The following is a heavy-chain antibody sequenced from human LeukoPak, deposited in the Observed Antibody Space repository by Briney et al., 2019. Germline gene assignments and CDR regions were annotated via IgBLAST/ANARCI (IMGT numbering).Heavy chain of an antibody. CDR1: GFTFDDYT. J-gene: IGHJ4*02. CDR3: AKEYSSGWYAPYFDY. D-gene: IGHD6-19*01. CDR2: ISWNSGSI. Sequence: AGRSLRLSCAASGFTFDDYTMHWVRQAPGKGLEWVSGISWNSGSIGYVDSVKGRFTISRDNAKNSLYLQMNSLRAEDTALYYCAKEYSSGWYAPYFDYWGQGTLVTVSS. V-gene: IGHV3-9*01.